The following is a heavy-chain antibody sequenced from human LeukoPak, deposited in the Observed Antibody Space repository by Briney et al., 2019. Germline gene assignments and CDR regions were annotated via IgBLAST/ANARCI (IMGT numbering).Heavy chain of an antibody. Sequence: PGGSLRLSCAASGFTVSSNYMSWVRQAPGKGLEWVSSISSSSSYIYYADSVKGRFTISRDNAKNSLYLQMNSLRAEDTAVYYCASTMVRGVFTVDYWGQGTLVTVSS. V-gene: IGHV3-21*01. CDR2: ISSSSSYI. CDR1: GFTVSSNY. CDR3: ASTMVRGVFTVDY. D-gene: IGHD3-10*01. J-gene: IGHJ4*02.